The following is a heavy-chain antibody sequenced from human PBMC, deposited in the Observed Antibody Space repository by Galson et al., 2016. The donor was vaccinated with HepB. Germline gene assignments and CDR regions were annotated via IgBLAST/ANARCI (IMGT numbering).Heavy chain of an antibody. J-gene: IGHJ4*02. V-gene: IGHV4-39*07. D-gene: IGHD5-18*01. CDR3: ATPGGMVTPY. Sequence: ETLSLTCTVSGASISSSSNYHWGWIRQPPGKGLEWIGSIYYTGTTFYNSSLKSRVTISVDTSKNQFSLRLSSVTAADPAVYYCATPGGMVTPYWGQGTLVTVSS. CDR1: GASISSSSNYH. CDR2: IYYTGTT.